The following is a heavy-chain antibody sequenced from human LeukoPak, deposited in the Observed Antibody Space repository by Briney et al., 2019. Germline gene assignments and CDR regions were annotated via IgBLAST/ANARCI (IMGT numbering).Heavy chain of an antibody. CDR3: ARLRFDFWSGYTHPYFDY. J-gene: IGHJ4*02. V-gene: IGHV4-39*01. D-gene: IGHD3-3*01. CDR1: GGSISSSSYS. Sequence: SETLSLTCAVSGGSISSSSYSWGWIRQPPGKGLEWIGSIYYSGTTYYNPSLKSRVTISVDTSKIQFSLKLSSVAATDTAVYFCARLRFDFWSGYTHPYFDYRGQGTLVTVSS. CDR2: IYYSGTT.